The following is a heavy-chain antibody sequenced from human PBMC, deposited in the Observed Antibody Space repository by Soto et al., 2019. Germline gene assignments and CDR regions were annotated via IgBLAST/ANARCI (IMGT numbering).Heavy chain of an antibody. CDR3: ARDVSIDAVAGILGY. Sequence: ASVKVSCKASGYTFTSYGISWVRQAPGQGLEWMGWISAYNGNTNHAQKLQGRVTMTTDTSTSTAYMELRSLRADDTAVYYCARDVSIDAVAGILGYWGQGTLVTSPQ. J-gene: IGHJ4*02. V-gene: IGHV1-18*01. CDR2: ISAYNGNT. D-gene: IGHD6-19*01. CDR1: GYTFTSYG.